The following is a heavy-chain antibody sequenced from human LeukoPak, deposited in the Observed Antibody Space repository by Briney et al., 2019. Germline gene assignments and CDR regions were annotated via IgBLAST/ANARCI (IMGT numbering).Heavy chain of an antibody. CDR3: ARDKGYCSGGSCYEPSRDYYYGMDV. V-gene: IGHV1-18*01. CDR2: ISAYNGNT. Sequence: GASVKVSCKASGYTFTSYGISWVRQAPGQGLEWMGWISAYNGNTNYAQKLQGRVTMTTDTSTSTAYMELSSLRSDDTAVYYCARDKGYCSGGSCYEPSRDYYYGMDVWGQGTTVTVSS. CDR1: GYTFTSYG. J-gene: IGHJ6*02. D-gene: IGHD2-15*01.